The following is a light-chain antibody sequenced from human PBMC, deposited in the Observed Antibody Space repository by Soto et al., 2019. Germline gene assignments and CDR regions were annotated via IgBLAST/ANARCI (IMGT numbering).Light chain of an antibody. J-gene: IGLJ1*01. CDR3: CSYAGSPYV. CDR1: SSDVGGYNY. Sequence: QSALTQPRPVSASPGQSVAISCTGTSSDVGGYNYVSWYQQHPGKAPKLMIYDVSKRPSGVPDRFSGSKSGNTASLTISGLQAEDEADYYCCSYAGSPYVFGTGTKLTVL. V-gene: IGLV2-11*01. CDR2: DVS.